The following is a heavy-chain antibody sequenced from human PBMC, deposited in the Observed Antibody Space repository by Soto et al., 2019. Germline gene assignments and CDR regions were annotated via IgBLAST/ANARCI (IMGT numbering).Heavy chain of an antibody. J-gene: IGHJ5*02. Sequence: QLQLQESGPGLVKPSETLSLTCTVSGGSISSSSYYWGWIRQPPGKGLEWIGSIYYSGSTYYNPSLKSRVTIAVDTSKIQFSLKLSSVTAADTAVYYCARGLPPLYYDFWSGYRGWFDPWGQGTLVTVSS. CDR3: ARGLPPLYYDFWSGYRGWFDP. CDR2: IYYSGST. V-gene: IGHV4-39*01. CDR1: GGSISSSSYY. D-gene: IGHD3-3*01.